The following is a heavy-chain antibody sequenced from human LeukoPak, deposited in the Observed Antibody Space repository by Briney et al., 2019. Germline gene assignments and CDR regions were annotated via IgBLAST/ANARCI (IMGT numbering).Heavy chain of an antibody. V-gene: IGHV3-23*01. CDR1: GFTFSSYA. D-gene: IGHD3-3*01. J-gene: IGHJ5*02. CDR2: ISGSGGST. Sequence: HPGGSLRLSCAASGFTFSSYAMSWVRQAPGKGLEWVSAISGSGGSTYYADSVKGRSTISRDNSKNTLYLQMNSLRAEDTAVYYCARIRFLEWLFTEVWFDPWGQGTLVTVSS. CDR3: ARIRFLEWLFTEVWFDP.